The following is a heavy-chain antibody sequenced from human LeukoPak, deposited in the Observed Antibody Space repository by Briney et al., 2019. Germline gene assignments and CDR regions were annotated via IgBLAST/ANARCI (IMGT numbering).Heavy chain of an antibody. D-gene: IGHD1-26*01. J-gene: IGHJ3*02. Sequence: SETLSLTCTVSGGSISSYYWSWIRQPPGKGLEWIGYIYYSGSNNYNPSLKSRVTISVDTSKNQFSLKLSSVTAADTAVYYCARDRGVSAFDIWGQGTMVTVSS. CDR1: GGSISSYY. CDR2: IYYSGSN. V-gene: IGHV4-59*01. CDR3: ARDRGVSAFDI.